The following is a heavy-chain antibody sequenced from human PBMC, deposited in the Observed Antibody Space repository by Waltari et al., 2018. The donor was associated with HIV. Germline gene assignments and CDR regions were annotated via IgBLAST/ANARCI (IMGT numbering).Heavy chain of an antibody. D-gene: IGHD1-7*01. CDR1: GYTFTGYY. CDR3: ARDRARTTDYYYYGMDV. CDR2: INPNSGRT. Sequence: QVQLVQSGAEVKKPGASVKVSCKASGYTFTGYYMHLVRQAPGQGLEWMGWINPNSGRTNYAQKFQGRVTMTRDTSISTAYMGLSRRRSDDTAVYYCARDRARTTDYYYYGMDVWGQGTTVTVSS. V-gene: IGHV1-2*02. J-gene: IGHJ6*02.